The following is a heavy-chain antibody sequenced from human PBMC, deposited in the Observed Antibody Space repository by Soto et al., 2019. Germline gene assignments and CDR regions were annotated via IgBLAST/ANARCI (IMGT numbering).Heavy chain of an antibody. J-gene: IGHJ4*02. Sequence: ASVKVSCKAIGYSFTSHYMHWVRQAPGQGLEWMGTIYPGGVNIAYAQKFKGRFTISRDNSKNTLYLQMNSLRAEDTAVYYCATSGGSGIYYIDYFDTWGQGTLVTVSS. CDR2: IYPGGVNI. V-gene: IGHV1-46*01. D-gene: IGHD3-10*01. CDR1: GYSFTSHY. CDR3: ATSGGSGIYYIDYFDT.